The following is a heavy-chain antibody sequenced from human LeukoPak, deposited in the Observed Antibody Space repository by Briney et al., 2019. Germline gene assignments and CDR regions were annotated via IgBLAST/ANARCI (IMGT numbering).Heavy chain of an antibody. CDR1: GFTFSSYG. Sequence: PGGPLRLSCAASGFTFSSYGMHWVRQAPGKGLEWVAVISYTGDNRYYGDSVKGRFTISRDNSKNTLYLQMNTLRVEDRAVYYCAKENPVGGTNYFDYWGQGALVTVAS. CDR3: AKENPVGGTNYFDY. CDR2: ISYTGDNR. D-gene: IGHD1-26*01. V-gene: IGHV3-30*18. J-gene: IGHJ4*02.